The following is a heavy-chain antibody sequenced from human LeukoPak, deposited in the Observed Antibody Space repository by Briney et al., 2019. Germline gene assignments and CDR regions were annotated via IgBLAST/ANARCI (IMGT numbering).Heavy chain of an antibody. D-gene: IGHD2-2*01. CDR1: GFTFSSYS. J-gene: IGHJ1*01. Sequence: GGSLRLSCAASGFTFSSYSMNWVRRAPGKGLEWVSSISSSSSYIYYADSVKGRFTISRDNAKNSLYLQMNSLRAEDTAVYYCARGDIVVVPAAMEYFQHRGQGTLVTVSS. CDR2: ISSSSSYI. CDR3: ARGDIVVVPAAMEYFQH. V-gene: IGHV3-21*01.